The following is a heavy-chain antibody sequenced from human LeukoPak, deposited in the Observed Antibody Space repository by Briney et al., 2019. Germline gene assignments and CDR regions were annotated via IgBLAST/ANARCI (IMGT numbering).Heavy chain of an antibody. D-gene: IGHD3-10*01. CDR2: ISGGGVTT. J-gene: IGHJ4*02. Sequence: PGGSLRLSCVGSGFTPIAYALTWARQAPGKGLEWVSGISGGGVTTYYADSVKGRFTISRDNSKNTLYLQMNSLRAEDTAVYYCAPDPGITMVRGVIPAIDYWGQGTLVTVSS. V-gene: IGHV3-23*01. CDR3: APDPGITMVRGVIPAIDY. CDR1: GFTPIAYA.